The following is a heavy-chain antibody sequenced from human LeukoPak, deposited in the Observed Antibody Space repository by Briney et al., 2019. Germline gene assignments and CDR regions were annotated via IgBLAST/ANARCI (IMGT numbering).Heavy chain of an antibody. V-gene: IGHV4-4*07. CDR1: GGSISSYY. CDR3: ARDGSAWGYYYYMDV. Sequence: SETLSLTCTVPGGSISSYYWSWIRQPAGKGLEWIGRIYTSGSTKYNPSLKSRVTMSVDTSKPQFSLTLRSVPAADTAVYYCARDGSAWGYYYYMDVWGKGTTVTVSS. D-gene: IGHD3-16*01. J-gene: IGHJ6*03. CDR2: IYTSGST.